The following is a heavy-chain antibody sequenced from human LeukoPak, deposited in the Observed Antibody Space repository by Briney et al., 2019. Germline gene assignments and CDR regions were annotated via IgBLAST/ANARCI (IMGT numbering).Heavy chain of an antibody. CDR2: ISGSGGST. CDR1: GFTFSSHA. CDR3: AKDKTTVTPRGLDI. Sequence: LPGGSLRLSCAASGFTFSSHAIGWVRQAPGKGLEWVSAISGSGGSTYYADPVKGRFTISRDNSKNTLYLQMNSLRAEDTAVYYCAKDKTTVTPRGLDIWGQGTMVTVSS. D-gene: IGHD4-17*01. V-gene: IGHV3-23*01. J-gene: IGHJ3*02.